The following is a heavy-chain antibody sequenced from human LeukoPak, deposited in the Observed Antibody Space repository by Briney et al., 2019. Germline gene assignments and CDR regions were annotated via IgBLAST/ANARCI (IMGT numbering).Heavy chain of an antibody. D-gene: IGHD3-22*01. V-gene: IGHV3-74*01. CDR2: IKSDGSST. CDR1: GFTFSSYW. CDR3: AKGTTMIVVYYFDY. Sequence: EGSLRLSCAASGFTFSSYWMHWVRHTPGKGLVWVSRIKSDGSSTSYADSVKGRFTISRDNAKNTLYLQMNSLRAEDTAVYYCAKGTTMIVVYYFDYWGQGTLVTVSS. J-gene: IGHJ4*02.